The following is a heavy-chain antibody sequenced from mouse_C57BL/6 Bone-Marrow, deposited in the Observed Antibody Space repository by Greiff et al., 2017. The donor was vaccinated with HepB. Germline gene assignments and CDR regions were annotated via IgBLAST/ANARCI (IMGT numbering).Heavy chain of an antibody. CDR1: DSEVFPIAY. Sequence: VQLQQSGSELRSPGSSVKLSCKDFDSEVFPIAYMSWVRQKPGHGFEWIGGILPSIGRTIYGEKFEDKATLDADTLSNTAYLELNSLTSEDSAIYYCARRGAYYYGSRTYWYFDVWGTGTTVTVSS. CDR2: ILPSIGRT. V-gene: IGHV15-2*01. CDR3: ARRGAYYYGSRTYWYFDV. J-gene: IGHJ1*03. D-gene: IGHD1-1*01.